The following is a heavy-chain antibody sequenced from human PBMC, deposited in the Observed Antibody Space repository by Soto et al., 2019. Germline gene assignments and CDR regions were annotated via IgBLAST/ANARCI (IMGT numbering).Heavy chain of an antibody. CDR3: VRQPGGVATPGDDY. CDR1: GYPFSAFD. D-gene: IGHD2-15*01. Sequence: GASVKVSCKASGYPFSAFDINRVRQAGGQGLEWMGWMNPDSGDTAFAQRFQDRITMTRSTSISTAYMELSRLTSDDTAVYFCVRQPGGVATPGDDYWGQGTLVTVSS. CDR2: MNPDSGDT. V-gene: IGHV1-8*01. J-gene: IGHJ4*02.